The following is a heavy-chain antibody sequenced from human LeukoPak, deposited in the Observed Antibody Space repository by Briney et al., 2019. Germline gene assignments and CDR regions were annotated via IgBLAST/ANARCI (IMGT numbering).Heavy chain of an antibody. CDR2: IIPIFGTA. Sequence: GSSVKVSCKASGGTFSSYAISWVRQAPGQGLEWMGGIIPIFGTANYAQKFQGRVTITTDESTSTAYMELSSLRSEDTAVYYCVGPSRSTWYCTNGVCNDAFDIWGQGTMVTVSS. D-gene: IGHD2-8*01. V-gene: IGHV1-69*05. J-gene: IGHJ3*02. CDR1: GGTFSSYA. CDR3: VGPSRSTWYCTNGVCNDAFDI.